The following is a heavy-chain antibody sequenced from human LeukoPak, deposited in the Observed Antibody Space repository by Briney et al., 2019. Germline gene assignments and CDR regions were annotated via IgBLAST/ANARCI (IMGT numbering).Heavy chain of an antibody. J-gene: IGHJ4*02. CDR3: AKDRSNGYSSSWYYFGY. Sequence: GGSLRLSCAASGLTFSSYAMSWVRQAPGKGLEWVSAISTGGGTTFYADSVKGRFTISRDNSENTLYLQMNSLRAEDTAVYYCAKDRSNGYSSSWYYFGYWGQGTLVTVSS. CDR2: ISTGGGTT. D-gene: IGHD6-13*01. V-gene: IGHV3-23*01. CDR1: GLTFSSYA.